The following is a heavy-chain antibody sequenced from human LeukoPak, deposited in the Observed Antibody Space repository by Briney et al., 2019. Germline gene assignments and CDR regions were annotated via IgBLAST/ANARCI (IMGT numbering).Heavy chain of an antibody. J-gene: IGHJ5*02. V-gene: IGHV4-31*03. CDR3: ASVSIAAAGENWFDP. CDR1: GGSISSGGYY. Sequence: PSETLSLTCTVSGGSISSGGYYWSWLRPHRGKGLEWCGYIYYSGSTYYNPSLKSRVTISVDTSKNQFSLKLSSVTAADTAVYYCASVSIAAAGENWFDPWGQGTLVTVSS. D-gene: IGHD6-13*01. CDR2: IYYSGST.